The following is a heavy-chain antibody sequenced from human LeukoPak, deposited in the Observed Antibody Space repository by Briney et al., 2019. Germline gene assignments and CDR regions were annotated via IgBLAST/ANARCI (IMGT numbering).Heavy chain of an antibody. J-gene: IGHJ3*02. CDR2: IKSKTDGGTI. D-gene: IGHD6-13*01. CDR1: GFTFSNVW. V-gene: IGHV3-15*01. Sequence: PGGSLRLSCAASGFTFSNVWMTWVRQAPGKGLEWIGHIKSKTDGGTIDYAAPVKGRFIISRDDSKNTLYLQMNSLKTEDTAVYYCATEGGSSWHSDVFDMWGQGTMVTVCS. CDR3: ATEGGSSWHSDVFDM.